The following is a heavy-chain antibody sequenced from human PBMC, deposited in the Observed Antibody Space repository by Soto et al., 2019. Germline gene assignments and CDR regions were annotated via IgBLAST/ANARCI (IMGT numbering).Heavy chain of an antibody. Sequence: QVQLVQSGAEVKKPGASVKVSCKASGYTFTSYDINWVRQATGQGLEWMGWMNPNSGNTGYAQKFQGRVTMTRNTSISTAYMELSSLRSEDTAVYYCAREWTVTTSPDAYYYYGMDVWGQGTTVTVSS. CDR2: MNPNSGNT. J-gene: IGHJ6*02. D-gene: IGHD4-4*01. V-gene: IGHV1-8*01. CDR3: AREWTVTTSPDAYYYYGMDV. CDR1: GYTFTSYD.